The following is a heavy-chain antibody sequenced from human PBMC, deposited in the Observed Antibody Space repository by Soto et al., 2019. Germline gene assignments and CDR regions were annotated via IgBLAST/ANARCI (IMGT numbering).Heavy chain of an antibody. CDR1: GGSIGTYY. Sequence: SETLSLTCTVSGGSIGTYYWSWIRQPPGRGLEWIGYIYYSGSATYNPSLKSRVTISVDTSKNQFSLKLSSVTTADTAVYYCARDRAYYYDDSGYFVGMDVWGQGTTVTVSS. J-gene: IGHJ6*02. CDR2: IYYSGSA. D-gene: IGHD3-22*01. V-gene: IGHV4-59*01. CDR3: ARDRAYYYDDSGYFVGMDV.